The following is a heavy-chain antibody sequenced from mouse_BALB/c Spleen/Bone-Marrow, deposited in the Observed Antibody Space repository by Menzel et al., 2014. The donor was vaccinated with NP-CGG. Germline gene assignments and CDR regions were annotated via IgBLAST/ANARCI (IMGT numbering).Heavy chain of an antibody. CDR3: VRRDYDYPMDY. Sequence: VQLKESGGGLVQPKGSLKLSCAASGFTFNIYAMNWVRQAPRKGLEWVARISSKSTNYTTCYADSVKDRFTISSDDSQSMLYLQMNSLKTEDTAIYYCVRRDYDYPMDYWGQGTSVTVSS. CDR2: ISSKSTNYTT. D-gene: IGHD2-4*01. V-gene: IGHV10-1*01. J-gene: IGHJ4*01. CDR1: GFTFNIYA.